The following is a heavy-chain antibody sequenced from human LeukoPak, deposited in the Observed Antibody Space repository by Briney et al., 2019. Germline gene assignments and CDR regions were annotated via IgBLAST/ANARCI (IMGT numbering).Heavy chain of an antibody. D-gene: IGHD3-22*01. CDR1: GGSIGSSSYY. CDR3: ARYYYDSSGYYYLDY. CDR2: MYYSGST. V-gene: IGHV4-39*01. J-gene: IGHJ4*02. Sequence: PSETLSLTCTVSGGSIGSSSYYWGWIRQPPGKGLGWIGSMYYSGSTYYSPSLKSRVTISGDTSKSQFSLKLGSVTAADTAVYYCARYYYDSSGYYYLDYWGQGTLVTVSS.